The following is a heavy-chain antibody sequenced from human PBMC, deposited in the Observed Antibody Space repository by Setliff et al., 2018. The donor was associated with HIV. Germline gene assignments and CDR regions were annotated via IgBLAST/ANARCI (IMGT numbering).Heavy chain of an antibody. J-gene: IGHJ3*02. D-gene: IGHD3-9*01. V-gene: IGHV1-69*05. CDR3: ARGGGILRYFDFPLFICGKRGCFDI. Sequence: EASVKVSCKASGGTFSSYAISWVRQAPGQGLEWMGGIIPIFGTANYAQKFQGRVTITTDESTSTAYMELSSLRSEDTAVYYCARGGGILRYFDFPLFICGKRGCFDIWGQGTMVTVSS. CDR1: GGTFSSYA. CDR2: IIPIFGTA.